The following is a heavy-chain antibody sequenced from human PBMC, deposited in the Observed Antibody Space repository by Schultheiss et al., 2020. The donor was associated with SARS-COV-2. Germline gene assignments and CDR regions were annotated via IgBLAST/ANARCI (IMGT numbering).Heavy chain of an antibody. CDR3: ARGRYYYDSSGYYIDY. J-gene: IGHJ4*02. Sequence: GGSLRLSCAASGFTFSSYAMSWVRQAPGKGLEWVSGISGSGGSTYYADSVKGRFTISRDNAKNSLYLQMNSLRAEDTALYYCARGRYYYDSSGYYIDYWGQGTLVTVSS. CDR1: GFTFSSYA. V-gene: IGHV3-23*01. CDR2: ISGSGGST. D-gene: IGHD3-22*01.